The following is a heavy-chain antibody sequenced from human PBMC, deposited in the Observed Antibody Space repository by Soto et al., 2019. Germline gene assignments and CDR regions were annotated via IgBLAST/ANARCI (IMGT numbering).Heavy chain of an antibody. J-gene: IGHJ4*02. CDR1: GGTFSTYA. D-gene: IGHD6-19*01. CDR3: ASGGAEADY. Sequence: QVQLVQSGAEVKKPGSSVKVSCKASGGTFSTYAITWVRQAPGQGLEWMGGIIPISGTTNYAQKFQGRVTITADESTSTAYMELSGLISEDTAVYYCASGGAEADYWGQGTLVTVSS. CDR2: IIPISGTT. V-gene: IGHV1-69*12.